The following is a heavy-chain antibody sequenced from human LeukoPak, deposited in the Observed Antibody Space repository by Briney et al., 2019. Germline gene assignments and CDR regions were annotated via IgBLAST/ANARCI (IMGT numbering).Heavy chain of an antibody. CDR2: INTSGST. CDR1: GGSISSGSYY. J-gene: IGHJ5*02. CDR3: ARGDDYGDYNWFDP. Sequence: PSQTLSLTCTVSGGSISSGSYYWSWIRQPAGKGLEWIGRINTSGSTNYNPSLKSRVTISVDTSKNQFSLKLSSVTAADTAVYYCARGDDYGDYNWFDPWGQGTLVTVSS. D-gene: IGHD4-17*01. V-gene: IGHV4-61*02.